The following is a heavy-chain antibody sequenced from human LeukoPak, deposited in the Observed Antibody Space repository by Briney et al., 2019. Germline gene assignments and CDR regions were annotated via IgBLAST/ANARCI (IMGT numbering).Heavy chain of an antibody. CDR1: GFTFSAYW. D-gene: IGHD3-16*01. V-gene: IGHV3-7*01. CDR3: ARDDVGALDY. CDR2: MKQDGREK. Sequence: GGSLRLSCAACGFTFSAYWMAWVRQAPGKGLEWVANMKQDGREKHYVDSVKGRFTISRDNARNSLYLQMNSLRAEDSAVYYCARDDVGALDYWGQGTLVTVSS. J-gene: IGHJ4*02.